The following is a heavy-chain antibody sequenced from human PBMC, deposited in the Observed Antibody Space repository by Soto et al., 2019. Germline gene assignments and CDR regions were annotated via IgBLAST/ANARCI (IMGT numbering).Heavy chain of an antibody. D-gene: IGHD4-17*01. CDR1: GGTFSSYA. CDR3: ASPYRKATVTTFYY. J-gene: IGHJ4*02. CDR2: IIPIFGTA. V-gene: IGHV1-69*13. Sequence: ASVKVSCKASGGTFSSYAISWVRQAPGQGLEWMGGIIPIFGTANYAQKFQGRVTITADESTSTAYMELSSLRSEDTAVYYCASPYRKATVTTFYYWGQGTLVTVSS.